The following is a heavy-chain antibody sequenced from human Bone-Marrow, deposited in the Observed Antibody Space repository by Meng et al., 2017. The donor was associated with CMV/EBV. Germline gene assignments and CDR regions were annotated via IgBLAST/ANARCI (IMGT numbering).Heavy chain of an antibody. Sequence: GESLKISCAVSGFTFSSYWMSWVRQAPGKGLEWVANIKQDGSEKYYVDSVKGRFTISRDNAKNSLYLQMNSLRAEDTAVYYCARSSGYYYTDYWGQGTLVTVSS. CDR1: GFTFSSYW. D-gene: IGHD3-3*01. V-gene: IGHV3-7*01. CDR2: IKQDGSEK. J-gene: IGHJ4*02. CDR3: ARSSGYYYTDY.